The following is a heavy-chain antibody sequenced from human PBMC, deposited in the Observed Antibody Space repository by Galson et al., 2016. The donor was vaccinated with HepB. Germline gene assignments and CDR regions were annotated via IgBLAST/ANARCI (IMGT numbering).Heavy chain of an antibody. CDR1: GFTFKSYG. Sequence: SLRLSCAVSGFTFKSYGMHWVRQAPGKGLEWVTVIWHSGSEKNYAHSVKGRFTVSRDNSKNTMYLQIDSLRAEDTAVYYCARDAGKDSGMDVWGGGTTVTVSS. CDR2: IWHSGSEK. V-gene: IGHV3-33*01. J-gene: IGHJ6*04. CDR3: ARDAGKDSGMDV.